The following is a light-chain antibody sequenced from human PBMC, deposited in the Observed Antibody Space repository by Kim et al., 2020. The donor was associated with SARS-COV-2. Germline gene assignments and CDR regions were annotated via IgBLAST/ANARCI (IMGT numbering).Light chain of an antibody. J-gene: IGLJ3*02. CDR1: SGSNARNK. CDR3: QSYDSSNQGV. Sequence: NTGTTACTGSSGSNARNKGQWDQQRTGSAPTVVIYEDNQGPPGGTARFFGSFDSSSNAALLTICGLNTEDAAYYCCQSYDSSNQGVFGGGTQLTVL. V-gene: IGLV6-57*02. CDR2: EDN.